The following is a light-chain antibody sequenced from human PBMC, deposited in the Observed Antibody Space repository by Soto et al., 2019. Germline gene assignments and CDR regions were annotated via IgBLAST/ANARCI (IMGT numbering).Light chain of an antibody. Sequence: QSVLTQPPSASAASGQTVSISCSGSSCNIGNYYVSWYQQLPARIPKLLIYYNNKRPSGIPDRFSGAKSGTSATLGITGLQAGDEADYYCGAWDRSLSRVLFGGGTKLTVL. V-gene: IGLV1-51*01. CDR2: YNN. J-gene: IGLJ2*01. CDR1: SCNIGNYY. CDR3: GAWDRSLSRVL.